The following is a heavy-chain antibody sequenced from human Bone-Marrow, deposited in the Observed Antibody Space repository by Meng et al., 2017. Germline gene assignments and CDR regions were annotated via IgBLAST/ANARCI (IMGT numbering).Heavy chain of an antibody. D-gene: IGHD3-3*01. CDR3: ARWSSDRGYYTHFDY. J-gene: IGHJ4*02. CDR1: GYTFTGYY. Sequence: ASVKVSCKASGYTFTGYYLHWVRQAPGQGLGWMGWINPNSGDTNYAQHFQGRVTMTRDTFISTAHMELTRLRSDDTAVYYCARWSSDRGYYTHFDYWGQGTLVTVSS. V-gene: IGHV1-2*02. CDR2: INPNSGDT.